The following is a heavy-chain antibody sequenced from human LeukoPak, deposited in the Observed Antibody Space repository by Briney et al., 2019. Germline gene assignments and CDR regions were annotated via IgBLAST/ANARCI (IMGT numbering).Heavy chain of an antibody. CDR2: ITKDGAEK. CDR1: ELAFGDFC. J-gene: IGHJ4*02. Sequence: GGSLRLSCAASELAFGDFCMTWVRPGPGKGLEWVATITKDGAEKYYVDSVKGRFTISRDNAKNSVYLQMNSLRAEDTAVYYCARDLMIVMVEEEGSADYWGQGTLVTVSS. D-gene: IGHD3-22*01. CDR3: ARDLMIVMVEEEGSADY. V-gene: IGHV3-7*01.